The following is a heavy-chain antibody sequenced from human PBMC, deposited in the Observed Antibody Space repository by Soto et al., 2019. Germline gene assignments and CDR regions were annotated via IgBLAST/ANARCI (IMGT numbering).Heavy chain of an antibody. CDR3: ARSSGHYRPFDS. CDR2: ITSRSDTI. Sequence: EVQLVESGGGLVQPGGSLRLSCAASGFTFSSYEINWVRQAPGKGLEWVSHITSRSDTIYYADSVKGRFTISRDNAETSLYLQMNNLRAEDTAVYYCARSSGHYRPFDSWGQGTLVTVSS. J-gene: IGHJ4*02. V-gene: IGHV3-48*03. CDR1: GFTFSSYE. D-gene: IGHD3-22*01.